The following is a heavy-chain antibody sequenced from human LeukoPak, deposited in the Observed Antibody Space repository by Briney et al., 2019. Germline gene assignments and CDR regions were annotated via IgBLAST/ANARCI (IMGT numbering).Heavy chain of an antibody. Sequence: SETLSLTCAVSGGSISSSNWWSWVRQPPGKGLEWIGEIYHSGSTNYNPSLKSRVTISVDKSKNQFSLKLSSVTAADTAVYYCASYGDIVVVPAARAVHASDIWGQGTMVTVSS. V-gene: IGHV4-4*02. CDR2: IYHSGST. CDR3: ASYGDIVVVPAARAVHASDI. D-gene: IGHD2-2*01. CDR1: GGSISSSNW. J-gene: IGHJ3*02.